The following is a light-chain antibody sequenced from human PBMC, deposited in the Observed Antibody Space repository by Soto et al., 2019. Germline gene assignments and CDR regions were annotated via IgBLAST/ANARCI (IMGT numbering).Light chain of an antibody. J-gene: IGKJ1*01. CDR3: QQSGSSSWT. Sequence: DIELTQSPGTLSLSPGERATLSCRASQSVTKNYLAWYQQKPGQAPRLLIYGASNRATGIPDRFSGSGSGTDFTLTISRLEPEDFAVYYCQQSGSSSWTFGQRTK. V-gene: IGKV3-20*01. CDR1: QSVTKNY. CDR2: GAS.